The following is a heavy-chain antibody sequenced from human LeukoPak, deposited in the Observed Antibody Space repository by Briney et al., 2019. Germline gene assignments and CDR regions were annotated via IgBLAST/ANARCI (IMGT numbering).Heavy chain of an antibody. D-gene: IGHD2-15*01. CDR1: GGSISSGSYY. CDR2: IYTSGST. V-gene: IGHV4-61*02. J-gene: IGHJ5*02. Sequence: SQTLSLTCTVSGGSISSGSYYWSWIRQPAGKGLEWIGRIYTSGSTNYNPSLKSRVTISVDTSKNQFSLKLSSVTAADTAVYYCARGDGGGSDWFDPWGQGTLVTVSS. CDR3: ARGDGGGSDWFDP.